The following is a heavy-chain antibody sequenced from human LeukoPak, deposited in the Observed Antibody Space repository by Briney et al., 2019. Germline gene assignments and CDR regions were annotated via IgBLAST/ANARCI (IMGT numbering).Heavy chain of an antibody. Sequence: GGSLRLSCAASGFTFSSYGMHWVRQAPGKGLEWMTFIRYDGSNKYYAGSVKGRFTISRDNAKNSLYLQMNSLRAEDTAVYYCARDSSSRVYYYYMDVWGKGTTVTVSS. J-gene: IGHJ6*03. D-gene: IGHD6-6*01. CDR3: ARDSSSRVYYYYMDV. CDR1: GFTFSSYG. V-gene: IGHV3-30*02. CDR2: IRYDGSNK.